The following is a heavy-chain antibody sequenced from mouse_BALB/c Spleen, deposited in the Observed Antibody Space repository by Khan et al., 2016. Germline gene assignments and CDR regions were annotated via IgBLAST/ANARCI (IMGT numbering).Heavy chain of an antibody. CDR3: ARSPNWSFVY. CDR2: INPYNDGT. V-gene: IGHV1S136*01. D-gene: IGHD4-1*01. CDR1: GYTFTSYI. J-gene: IGHJ3*01. Sequence: VQLKQSGPELVKPGASVKMSCKASGYTFTSYIIHWVKQKPGQGREWIGYINPYNDGTKYNEKFKGKATLTSDKSSSTAYMELSSLTSEDSAVYYCARSPNWSFVYWGQGTLVTVSA.